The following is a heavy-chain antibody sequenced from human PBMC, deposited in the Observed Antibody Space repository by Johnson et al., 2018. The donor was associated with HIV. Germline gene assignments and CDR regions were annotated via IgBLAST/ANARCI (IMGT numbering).Heavy chain of an antibody. V-gene: IGHV3-NL1*01. D-gene: IGHD6-13*01. J-gene: IGHJ3*02. Sequence: QVQLVESGGGVVQPGRSLRLSCAASGFTFSSYAMHWVRQAPGKGLEWVSIIYRGGSTFYADSVKGRFTISRDHSKNTLYLQMESLRVEDTAIYYCASSSSSWTSDPDDAFDIWGQGTMVTVSS. CDR2: IYRGGST. CDR1: GFTFSSYA. CDR3: ASSSSSWTSDPDDAFDI.